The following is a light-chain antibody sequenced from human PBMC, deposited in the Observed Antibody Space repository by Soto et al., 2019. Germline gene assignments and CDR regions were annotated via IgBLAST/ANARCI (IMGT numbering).Light chain of an antibody. CDR3: SSYSSTSTLV. J-gene: IGLJ1*01. CDR1: NSDIADYNS. Sequence: QSVLTQPASVSGSPGQSIAISCSGTNSDIADYNSVSWYQQHPGKAPKLMISEVTYRPSGVSNRFSGSKSGNTASLTISGLQTEDEADYYCSSYSSTSTLVFGTGTNVTVL. CDR2: EVT. V-gene: IGLV2-14*01.